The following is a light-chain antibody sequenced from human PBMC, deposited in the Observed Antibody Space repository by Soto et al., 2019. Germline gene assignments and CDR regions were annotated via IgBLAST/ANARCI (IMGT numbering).Light chain of an antibody. CDR2: GAS. Sequence: EIVMTQSPATLSVSPGERATLSCRASQSVSRNLAWYQQKPGQAPRLLIYGASNRATGIPARISGSGSGTEFTLTISSLQSEDFAVYYCQQRSNWPITFGQGTRLEIK. CDR1: QSVSRN. V-gene: IGKV3-15*01. J-gene: IGKJ5*01. CDR3: QQRSNWPIT.